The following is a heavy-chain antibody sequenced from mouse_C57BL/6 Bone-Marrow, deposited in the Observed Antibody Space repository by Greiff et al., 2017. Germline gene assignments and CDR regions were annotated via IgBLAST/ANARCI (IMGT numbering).Heavy chain of an antibody. J-gene: IGHJ1*03. CDR3: ARGYFDV. CDR2: IYPGDGDT. Sequence: QVQLQQSGPELVKPGASVKISCKASGYAFSSSWMNWVKQRPGKGLEWIGRIYPGDGDTNYNGKFKGKATLTADKSSSTAYMQISSLTSEDSAVYFCARGYFDVWGTGTTVTVTS. CDR1: GYAFSSSW. V-gene: IGHV1-82*01.